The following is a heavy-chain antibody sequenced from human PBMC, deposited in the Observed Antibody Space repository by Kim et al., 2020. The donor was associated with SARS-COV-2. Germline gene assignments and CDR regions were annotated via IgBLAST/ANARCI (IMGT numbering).Heavy chain of an antibody. CDR1: QFTFSRYG. Sequence: GGSLRLSCVASQFTFSRYGVHWVRQVPGKGLVWVSRINEDGSITDYADYVKGRFTIYRDNTKNTVYLQMNSLRAEDTAVYYCSRDLRGIDDYWGQGTLVTLS. J-gene: IGHJ4*02. CDR2: INEDGSIT. CDR3: SRDLRGIDDY. V-gene: IGHV3-74*01.